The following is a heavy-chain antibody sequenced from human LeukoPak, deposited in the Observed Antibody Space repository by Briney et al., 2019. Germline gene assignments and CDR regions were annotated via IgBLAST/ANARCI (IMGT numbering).Heavy chain of an antibody. CDR1: GFTFSSHG. CDR2: ISASGGEK. V-gene: IGHV3-23*01. Sequence: PGGSLRLSCAASGFTFSSHGMSWVRQTPERGLEWVSSISASGGEKFYADSVRGRFTISRDNSKNTLYLQMYSLRPEDTAICYCAKIGVIGLWYFDYWGQGSLVTVSS. D-gene: IGHD2-21*01. CDR3: AKIGVIGLWYFDY. J-gene: IGHJ4*02.